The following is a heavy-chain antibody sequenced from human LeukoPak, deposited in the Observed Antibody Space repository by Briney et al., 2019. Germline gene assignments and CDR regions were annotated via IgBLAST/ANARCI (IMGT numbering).Heavy chain of an antibody. J-gene: IGHJ6*02. CDR1: GGSISSSSYY. Sequence: SETLSLTCTVSGGSISSSSYYWGWIRQPPGKGLEWIGSIYYSGSTYYNPSLKSRVTISVDTSKNQFSLKLSSVTAADTAVYYCATKGGYCSGGSCYLGSYDPYYYYYGMDVWGQGTTVTVSS. CDR2: IYYSGST. V-gene: IGHV4-39*01. CDR3: ATKGGYCSGGSCYLGSYDPYYYYYGMDV. D-gene: IGHD2-15*01.